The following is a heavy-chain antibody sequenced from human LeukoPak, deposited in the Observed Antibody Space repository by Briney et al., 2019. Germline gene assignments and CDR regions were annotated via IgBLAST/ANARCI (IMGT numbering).Heavy chain of an antibody. V-gene: IGHV1-3*01. CDR3: ARATSVGTGGLGY. Sequence: ASVRVSCKASGYTFIIYTLHRVRQAPGQRPEWMGWINAANGNTKFSQTLQGRVTINRNTSASTAYMELSSLRSEDTAVYYCARATSVGTGGLGYWGQGTLVTVSS. CDR2: INAANGNT. D-gene: IGHD7-27*01. J-gene: IGHJ1*01. CDR1: GYTFIIYT.